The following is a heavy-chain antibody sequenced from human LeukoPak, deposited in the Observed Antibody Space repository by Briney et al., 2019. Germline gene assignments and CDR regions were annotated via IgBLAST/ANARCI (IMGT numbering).Heavy chain of an antibody. V-gene: IGHV4-59*12. J-gene: IGHJ5*02. CDR2: IYYSGST. CDR3: AREKYYYGSGSQSWFDP. D-gene: IGHD3-10*01. Sequence: PSETLSLTCTVSGGSISSYYWSWIRQPPGKGLEWIGYIYYSGSTNYNPSLKSRVTISVDTSKNQFSLKLSSVTAADTAVYYCAREKYYYGSGSQSWFDPWGQGTLVTVSS. CDR1: GGSISSYY.